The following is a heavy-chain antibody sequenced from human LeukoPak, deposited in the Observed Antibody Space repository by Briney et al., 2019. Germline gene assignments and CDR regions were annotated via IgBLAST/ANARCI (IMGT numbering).Heavy chain of an antibody. J-gene: IGHJ2*01. CDR3: ARDPRYSYGVDWYFDL. CDR2: IYYSGST. CDR1: GGSISSSSYY. D-gene: IGHD5-18*01. Sequence: SETLSLTCTVSGGSISSSSYYWGWIRQPPGTGLEWIGSIYYSGSTYYNPSLKSRVTISVDTSKNQFSLKLSSVTAADTAVYYCARDPRYSYGVDWYFDLWGRGTLVTVSS. V-gene: IGHV4-39*07.